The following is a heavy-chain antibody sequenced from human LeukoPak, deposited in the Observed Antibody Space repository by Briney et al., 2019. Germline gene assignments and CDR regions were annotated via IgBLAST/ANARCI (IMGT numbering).Heavy chain of an antibody. CDR3: ARMNYISSGWGAPFDY. J-gene: IGHJ4*02. V-gene: IGHV3-33*01. CDR1: GFSFSTYA. CDR2: IWSDASNQ. D-gene: IGHD1-7*01. Sequence: GGSLRLSCAASGFSFSTYAMHWVRQAPGKGLDWVAMIWSDASNQYYADSVKGRFTISRDNAKNSLYLQMNSLRAEDTAVYYCARMNYISSGWGAPFDYWGQGTLVTVSS.